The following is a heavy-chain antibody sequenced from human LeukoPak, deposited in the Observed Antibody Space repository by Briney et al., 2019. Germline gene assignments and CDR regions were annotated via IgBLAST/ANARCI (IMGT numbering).Heavy chain of an antibody. CDR3: ARALVSCTNGVCYSEFDY. J-gene: IGHJ4*02. V-gene: IGHV3-30*01. CDR2: ISIDGSNK. CDR1: GFTFSYYA. D-gene: IGHD2-8*01. Sequence: GGSLRLSCAASGFTFSYYAMQWVRLAPGKGVEWVAVISIDGSNKSYADSVMGRFTISRDNSNSTLYLQMNSLRPENTAVYYCARALVSCTNGVCYSEFDYWGQGTLVTVSS.